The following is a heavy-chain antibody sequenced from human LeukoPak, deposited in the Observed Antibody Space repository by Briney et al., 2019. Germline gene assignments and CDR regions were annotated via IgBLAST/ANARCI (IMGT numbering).Heavy chain of an antibody. Sequence: SETLSLTCTVSGGSISSYYWNWIRQPPGKGLEWIGYIYYSGSTNYNPSLKSRVTISLDTSRNQFSPKLNSVTAADTAVYYCAKSNGYGLVDIWGQGTMVTVSS. CDR1: GGSISSYY. CDR3: AKSNGYGLVDI. J-gene: IGHJ3*02. V-gene: IGHV4-59*12. CDR2: IYYSGST. D-gene: IGHD3-10*01.